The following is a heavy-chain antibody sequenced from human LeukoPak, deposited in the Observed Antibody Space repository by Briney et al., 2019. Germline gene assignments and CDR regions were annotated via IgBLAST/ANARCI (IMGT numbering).Heavy chain of an antibody. Sequence: ASVKVSCKASGYTFTSYAITWVRQAPGQGLEWMGWISVYSGNTHYAQKLQGRVTMTTDTSTTTAYMELRSLRSDDTAVYYCARDYYDTSGYFYGSNYWGQGTLVTVSS. CDR2: ISVYSGNT. CDR3: ARDYYDTSGYFYGSNY. CDR1: GYTFTSYA. V-gene: IGHV1-18*01. D-gene: IGHD3-22*01. J-gene: IGHJ4*02.